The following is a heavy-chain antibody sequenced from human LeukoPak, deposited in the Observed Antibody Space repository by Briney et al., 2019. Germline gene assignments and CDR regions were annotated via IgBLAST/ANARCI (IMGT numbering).Heavy chain of an antibody. V-gene: IGHV1-46*01. J-gene: IGHJ4*02. D-gene: IGHD3-9*01. CDR2: INPSGGST. CDR1: GYTFTSYY. Sequence: GASVKVSRQASGYTFTSYYMHWVRQAPGQGLEWMGIINPSGGSTSYAQKFQGRVTMTRDTSTSTVYMELSSLRSEDTAVYYCARGGYGYFDWLLLHIDYWGQGTLVTVSS. CDR3: ARGGYGYFDWLLLHIDY.